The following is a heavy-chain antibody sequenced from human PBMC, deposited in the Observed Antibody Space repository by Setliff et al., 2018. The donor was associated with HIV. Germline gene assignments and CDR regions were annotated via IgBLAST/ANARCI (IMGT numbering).Heavy chain of an antibody. CDR2: ISYTGGT. CDR3: ARGHEWLRN. D-gene: IGHD5-12*01. CDR1: GDSIRNDY. V-gene: IGHV4-59*01. J-gene: IGHJ4*02. Sequence: SETLSLTCTVSGDSIRNDYWTWIRQSPEKGLEWIAYISYTGGTNYNPSLKSRVTLSLDASKNQISLKLRSVIAADTAMYYCARGHEWLRNWGQGTLATV.